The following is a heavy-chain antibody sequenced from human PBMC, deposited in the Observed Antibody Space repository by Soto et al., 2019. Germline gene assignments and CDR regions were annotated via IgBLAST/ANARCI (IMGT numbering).Heavy chain of an antibody. CDR2: IIPIFGTA. J-gene: IGHJ5*02. CDR1: GGTFSSYA. D-gene: IGHD6-13*01. V-gene: IGHV1-69*06. Sequence: ASVKVSCKASGGTFSSYAISWVRQAPGQGLEWMGGIIPIFGTANYAQKFQGRVTITADKSTSTAYMELSSLRSEDTAVYYCARDIAAAGTSSLSRFDPWGQGTLVTVSS. CDR3: ARDIAAAGTSSLSRFDP.